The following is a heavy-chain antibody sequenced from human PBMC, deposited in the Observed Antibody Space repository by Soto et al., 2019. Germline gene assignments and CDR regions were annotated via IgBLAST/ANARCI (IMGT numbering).Heavy chain of an antibody. D-gene: IGHD5-12*01. CDR3: AAFQMATTPLLGDWDY. CDR2: IVVGSGNT. CDR1: GFTFTSSA. Sequence: GASVKVSCKASGFTFTSSAVQWVRQARGQRLEWIGWIVVGSGNTNYAQKFQERVTITRDMSTSTAYMELSSLRSEDTAVYYCAAFQMATTPLLGDWDYWGQGTLVTVSS. V-gene: IGHV1-58*01. J-gene: IGHJ4*02.